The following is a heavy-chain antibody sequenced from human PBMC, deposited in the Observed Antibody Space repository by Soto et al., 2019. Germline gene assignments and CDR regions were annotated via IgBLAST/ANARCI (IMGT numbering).Heavy chain of an antibody. CDR3: ATFLLVGSFDI. D-gene: IGHD1-26*01. J-gene: IGHJ3*02. CDR1: GFTFSNYA. V-gene: IGHV3-30-3*01. Sequence: GGSLRLSCAASGFTFSNYAMHWVRQAPGKGLEWVAVRSYDEINKYYADSVKGRFTISRDNSKNTLSLQMNTLRAEDTAVYYCATFLLVGSFDIWGQGTMVTVSS. CDR2: RSYDEINK.